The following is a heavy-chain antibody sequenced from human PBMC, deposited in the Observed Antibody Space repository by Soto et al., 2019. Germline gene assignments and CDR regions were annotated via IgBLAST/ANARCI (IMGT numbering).Heavy chain of an antibody. D-gene: IGHD1-20*01. J-gene: IGHJ4*02. V-gene: IGHV3-21*01. CDR1: GFTFNSFT. CDR3: ARGPISHFDY. CDR2: ISATGNSI. Sequence: GESLKISCAASGFTFNSFTMNLFRQAPGRGLEWVSSISATGNSIYYADSVKGRFTISRDNAKNSLFLQMNSLRADDTAIYYCARGPISHFDYRGQGTPVTVS.